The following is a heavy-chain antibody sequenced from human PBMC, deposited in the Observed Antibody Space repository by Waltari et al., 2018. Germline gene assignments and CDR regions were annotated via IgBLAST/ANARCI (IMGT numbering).Heavy chain of an antibody. J-gene: IGHJ3*01. CDR2: VSNNGAT. CDR3: ATYIGASIGTAAFDV. D-gene: IGHD5-12*01. Sequence: QLQLQESGPGLLQPSENLSLTCRVSGGSIITARHSSGWLRQPPGQGLEWIGTVSNNGATYSSPSLKSRVTLSRDTSKNQLSLTLGSVTATDTAVYYCATYIGASIGTAAFDVWGQGTLVSVSS. CDR1: GGSIITARHS. V-gene: IGHV4-39*01.